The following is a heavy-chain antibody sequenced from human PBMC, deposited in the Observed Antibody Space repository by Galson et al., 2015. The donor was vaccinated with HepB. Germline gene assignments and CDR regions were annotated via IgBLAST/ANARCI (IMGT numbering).Heavy chain of an antibody. J-gene: IGHJ4*02. CDR1: GFTFSSYG. D-gene: IGHD6-19*01. CDR2: IWYDGSNK. Sequence: SLRLSCAASGFTFSSYGMHWVRQAPGKGLEWVAVIWYDGSNKYYADSVKGRFTISRDNSKNTLYLQMNSLRAEDTAVYYCARAAIIIDSSGWTDYWGQGTLVTVSS. V-gene: IGHV3-33*01. CDR3: ARAAIIIDSSGWTDY.